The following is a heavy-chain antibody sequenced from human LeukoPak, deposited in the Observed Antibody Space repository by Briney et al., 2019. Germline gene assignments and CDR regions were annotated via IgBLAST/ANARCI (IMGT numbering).Heavy chain of an antibody. CDR1: GGTFSSYA. CDR3: ARDRAVAGDYYYYGMDV. Sequence: WASVKVSCKASGGTFSSYAISWVRQAPGRGLEWMGGIIPIFGTANYAQKFQGRVTITADESTSTAYMELSSLRSEDTAVYYCARDRAVAGDYYYYGMDVWGQGTTVTVSS. D-gene: IGHD6-19*01. V-gene: IGHV1-69*13. CDR2: IIPIFGTA. J-gene: IGHJ6*02.